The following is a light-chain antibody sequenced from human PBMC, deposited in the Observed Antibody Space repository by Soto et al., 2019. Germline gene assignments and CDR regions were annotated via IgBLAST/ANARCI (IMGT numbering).Light chain of an antibody. J-gene: IGKJ1*01. CDR2: KVS. CDR1: QGLVYIDGDTY. CDR3: MQHTHWPWT. Sequence: DVVMTQSPLSLPVTLGQPASISCRSSQGLVYIDGDTYLNWFQQRPGQSPRRLIYKVSIRDSGVPDRFSGSGSGTDFTLKISRVEPEDVGVYYCMQHTHWPWTFGQGTKVEF. V-gene: IGKV2-30*01.